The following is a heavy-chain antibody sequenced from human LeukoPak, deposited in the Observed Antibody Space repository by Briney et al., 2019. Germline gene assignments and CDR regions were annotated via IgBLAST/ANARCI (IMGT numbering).Heavy chain of an antibody. CDR3: AKEKAERRVFDY. CDR1: GFTFSGSA. D-gene: IGHD1-1*01. V-gene: IGHV3-23*01. J-gene: IGHJ4*02. CDR2: ISYSGANS. Sequence: GGSLRLSCAASGFTFSGSAMSWVRQAPGEGLEWVSLISYSGANSYYTDSVRGRFTISRDNSKDTLFLQMNSLRAEDTAVYYCAKEKAERRVFDYWGQGTLVTVSS.